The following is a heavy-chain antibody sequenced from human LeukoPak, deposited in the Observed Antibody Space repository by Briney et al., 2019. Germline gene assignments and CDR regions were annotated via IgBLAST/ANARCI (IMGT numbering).Heavy chain of an antibody. D-gene: IGHD5-18*01. J-gene: IGHJ6*02. CDR2: IYSSGST. V-gene: IGHV4-59*08. CDR1: GGSISGYY. CDR3: ARLLASGYNLYGPDV. Sequence: SETLSLTCTVSGGSISGYYWSWIRQPPGKGLEWIADIYSSGSTNYNPPLKSRVTISVDTSKNQFSLRLASVTAADTAVYYCARLLASGYNLYGPDVWGQGTTVTVSS.